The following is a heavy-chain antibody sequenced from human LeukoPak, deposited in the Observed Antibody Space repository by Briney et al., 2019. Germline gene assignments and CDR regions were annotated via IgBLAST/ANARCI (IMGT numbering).Heavy chain of an antibody. J-gene: IGHJ5*02. CDR1: GGTFSSYA. CDR3: ARSGYLPNWFDP. D-gene: IGHD3-3*01. V-gene: IGHV1-69*05. CDR2: IIPIFGTA. Sequence: GASVKVSCKASGGTFSSYAISWVRQAPGQGLEWMGGIIPIFGTANYAQKFQGRVTITTDESTSTAYMELSSLRSEDTAVYYCARSGYLPNWFDPWGQGTLVTVSS.